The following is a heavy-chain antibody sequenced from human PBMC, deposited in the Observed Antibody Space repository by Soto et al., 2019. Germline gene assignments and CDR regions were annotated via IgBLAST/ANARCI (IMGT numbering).Heavy chain of an antibody. CDR2: ISAYNGNT. J-gene: IGHJ3*02. CDR3: AKDGTLSGLLWFGGAPGDDAFDI. D-gene: IGHD3-10*01. CDR1: GYTFTSYG. Sequence: GASVKVSCKASGYTFTSYGISWVRQAPGQGLEWMGWISAYNGNTNYAQKLQGRVTMTTDTSTSTAYMELRSLRSDDTAVYYCAKDGTLSGLLWFGGAPGDDAFDIWGQGTMVTVSS. V-gene: IGHV1-18*01.